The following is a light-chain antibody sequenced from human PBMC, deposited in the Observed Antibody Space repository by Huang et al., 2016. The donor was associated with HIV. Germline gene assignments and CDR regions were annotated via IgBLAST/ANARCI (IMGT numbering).Light chain of an antibody. CDR3: QQYYSFPLT. V-gene: IGKV1-8*01. CDR2: ATS. CDR1: QDINTY. J-gene: IGKJ1*01. Sequence: AIRITQSPSSLSASTGEKVPITCRASQDINTYLAWYKQKPGKPPSLLIYATSTLQSGVPSRFSGSGSGTDFALTITHLQSEDFATYYCQQYYSFPLTFGQGSQVEV.